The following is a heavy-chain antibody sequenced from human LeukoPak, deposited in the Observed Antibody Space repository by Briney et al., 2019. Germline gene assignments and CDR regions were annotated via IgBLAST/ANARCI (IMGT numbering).Heavy chain of an antibody. V-gene: IGHV3-23*01. J-gene: IGHJ4*02. CDR1: GFTLSNHW. Sequence: GGSLRLSCAASGFTLSNHWMIWVRQAPGKGLEWVSAISGSGGSTYYADSVKGRFTISRDNSKNTLYLQMNSLRAEDTAVYYCAKDSGYGDYGYWGQGTLVTVSS. D-gene: IGHD4-17*01. CDR2: ISGSGGST. CDR3: AKDSGYGDYGY.